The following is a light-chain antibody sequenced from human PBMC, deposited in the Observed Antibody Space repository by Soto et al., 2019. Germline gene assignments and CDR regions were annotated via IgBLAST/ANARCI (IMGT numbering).Light chain of an antibody. J-gene: IGKJ2*01. CDR1: QGIRED. V-gene: IGKV1-17*01. CDR3: LQHNSYPFT. Sequence: DIQMTQSPSSLSASVGDRVTITCRASQGIREDVGWYQQKPGKAPKRLIYAAASLPSGVPSRFSGSGSGTEFPLTISSLQPEDFATYYCLQHNSYPFTFGQGTKLEIK. CDR2: AAA.